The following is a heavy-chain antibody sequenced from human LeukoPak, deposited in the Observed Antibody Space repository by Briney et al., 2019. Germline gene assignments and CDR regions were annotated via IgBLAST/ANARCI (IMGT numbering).Heavy chain of an antibody. CDR3: AKRPEGRSYYYGMDV. Sequence: RGSLRLSCAASGFTFSSYAMSWVRQAPGKGLEWVSTISGSGGSTYYADSVKGRFTISRDNSKNTLYLQMNSLRAEDTAEYYCAKRPEGRSYYYGMDVWGQGTAVAVSS. J-gene: IGHJ6*02. CDR2: ISGSGGST. V-gene: IGHV3-23*01. CDR1: GFTFSSYA.